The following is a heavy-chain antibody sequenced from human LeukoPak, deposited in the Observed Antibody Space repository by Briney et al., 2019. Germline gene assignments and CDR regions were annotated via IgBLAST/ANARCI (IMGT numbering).Heavy chain of an antibody. J-gene: IGHJ4*02. V-gene: IGHV3-23*01. CDR3: ASGSSSSPDY. CDR1: GFTFSNYA. CDR2: ISGSGGST. D-gene: IGHD6-6*01. Sequence: GGSLRLSCEASGFTFSNYAMSWVRQAPGKGLEWVSGISGSGGSTNYADSVKGRFTISRDNSKNTLYLLMNSLRADDTAVYYCASGSSSSPDYWGQGTLVTVSS.